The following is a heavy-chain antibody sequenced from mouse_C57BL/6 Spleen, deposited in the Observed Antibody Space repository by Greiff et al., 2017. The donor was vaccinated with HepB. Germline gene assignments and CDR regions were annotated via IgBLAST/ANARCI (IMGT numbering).Heavy chain of an antibody. CDR2: INPSNGGT. CDR1: GYTFTSYW. Sequence: QVQLQQPGTELVKPGASVKLSCKASGYTFTSYWMHWVKQRPGQGLEWIGNINPSNGGTNYNEKFKSKATLTVDKSSSTAYMQLSSLTSEDSAVYYCARHYYYGSSYVDAMDYWGQGTSGTVSS. J-gene: IGHJ4*01. D-gene: IGHD1-1*01. V-gene: IGHV1-53*01. CDR3: ARHYYYGSSYVDAMDY.